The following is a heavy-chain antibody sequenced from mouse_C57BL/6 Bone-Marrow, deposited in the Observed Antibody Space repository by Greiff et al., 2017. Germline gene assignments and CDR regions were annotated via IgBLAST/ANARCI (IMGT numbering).Heavy chain of an antibody. D-gene: IGHD2-4*01. CDR3: ARDSDYDSY. J-gene: IGHJ3*01. V-gene: IGHV5-4*01. Sequence: EVQLVESGGGLVKPGGSLKLSCAASGFTFSSYAMSWVRQTPEKRLEWVATISDGGSYTYDPDNVKGRFTISRDNAKNNLYLQMSHLKSEDTAMYYCARDSDYDSYWGQGTLVTVSA. CDR2: ISDGGSYT. CDR1: GFTFSSYA.